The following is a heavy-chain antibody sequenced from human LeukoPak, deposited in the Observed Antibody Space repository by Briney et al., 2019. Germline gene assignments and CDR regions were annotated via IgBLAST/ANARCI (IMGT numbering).Heavy chain of an antibody. CDR2: IFYSGRN. CDR3: ARHSSARHLYLDFDY. Sequence: PSETLSLTCTASGGSIGTNYWNWIRQPPGKGLEWLGYIFYSGRNNYNPSLKSRVTMSVDTSKNHFSLRLNSVTAADTAVYYCARHSSARHLYLDFDYWGQGALVTVS. CDR1: GGSIGTNY. D-gene: IGHD2-2*02. V-gene: IGHV4-59*08. J-gene: IGHJ4*02.